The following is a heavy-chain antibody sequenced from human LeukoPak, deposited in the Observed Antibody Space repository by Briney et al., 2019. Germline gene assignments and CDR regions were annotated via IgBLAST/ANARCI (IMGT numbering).Heavy chain of an antibody. CDR1: GGSISSYY. V-gene: IGHV4-4*07. CDR3: ARDGHLGYYGSGSTNWFDP. CDR2: IYTSGST. Sequence: PSETLSLTCTVSGGSISSYYWSWIRQPAGKGLEWIGRIYTSGSTNYNPSLKSRVTISVDTSKNQFSLKLSSVTAADTAVYYCARDGHLGYYGSGSTNWFDPWGQGTLVTVSS. J-gene: IGHJ5*02. D-gene: IGHD3-10*01.